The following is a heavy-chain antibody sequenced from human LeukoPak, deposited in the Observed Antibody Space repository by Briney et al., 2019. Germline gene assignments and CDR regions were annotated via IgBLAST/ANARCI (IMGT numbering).Heavy chain of an antibody. CDR2: IYYSGST. D-gene: IGHD6-19*01. J-gene: IGHJ4*02. Sequence: SQTLSLTCTVSGGSISSGGYYWSWIRQHPGKGLEWIGYIYYSGSTYYNPSLKSRVTISVDTSRNQFSLKLSSVTAADTAVYYCARDSKQWLVDYWGQGTLVTVSS. CDR1: GGSISSGGYY. CDR3: ARDSKQWLVDY. V-gene: IGHV4-31*03.